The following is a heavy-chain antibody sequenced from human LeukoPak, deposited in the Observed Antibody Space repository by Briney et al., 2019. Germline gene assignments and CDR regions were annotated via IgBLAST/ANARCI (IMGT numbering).Heavy chain of an antibody. CDR1: GGAISRGDYY. CDR2: IYHSGST. D-gene: IGHD2-15*01. V-gene: IGHV4-30-4*01. CDR3: ARFDIVEEGGPDY. J-gene: IGHJ4*02. Sequence: SQTLSLTCNVSGGAISRGDYYWSWIRQPPGKGLEWIGYIYHSGSTYYNPSLKSRITISVDTSKNQFSLKVTPVTAADTATYYCARFDIVEEGGPDYWGQGTLVTVSS.